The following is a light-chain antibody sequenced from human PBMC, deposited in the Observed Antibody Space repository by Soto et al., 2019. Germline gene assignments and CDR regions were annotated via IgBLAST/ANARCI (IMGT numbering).Light chain of an antibody. CDR1: SSDVGAYTF. CDR2: DVS. V-gene: IGLV2-14*01. CDR3: SSYTRSSTLMV. Sequence: QSALTQPASVSGSPGQSITISCTGTSSDVGAYTFFSWSQRHPGKPPNLIIYDVSYRPSGVSYRFSGSKSGNTASLTISGLQAEDEADYYCSSYTRSSTLMVFGGGTKLTVL. J-gene: IGLJ2*01.